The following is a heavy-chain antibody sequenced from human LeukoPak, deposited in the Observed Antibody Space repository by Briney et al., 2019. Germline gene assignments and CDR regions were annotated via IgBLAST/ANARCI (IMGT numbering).Heavy chain of an antibody. CDR3: AQAGSNGYFYFQH. CDR2: TYYRSECYN. D-gene: IGHD3-22*01. CDR1: GDSVSSNSAD. Sequence: SQTLSLTCAISGDSVSSNSADWNWIRQSPARGLEWLGRTYYRSECYNDYAVSVKSRININPDTSQYQFTLQLNSETTEDTAVHYCAQAGSNGYFYFQHWGQGTLVTVS. J-gene: IGHJ1*01. V-gene: IGHV6-1*01.